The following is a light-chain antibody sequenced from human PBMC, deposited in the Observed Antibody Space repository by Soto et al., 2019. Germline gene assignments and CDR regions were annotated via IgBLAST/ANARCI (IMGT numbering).Light chain of an antibody. V-gene: IGLV2-14*03. CDR3: SSYTTSSTLL. Sequence: QSALTQPASVSGSPGQSITISCTGTSSDVGGYNYVSWYQQHPGKAPKLMIYDVSNRPSGVSNRFSGSKSGNTASLTISGLQVVDEADYYCSSYTTSSTLLFGGGTKVTVL. CDR1: SSDVGGYNY. CDR2: DVS. J-gene: IGLJ2*01.